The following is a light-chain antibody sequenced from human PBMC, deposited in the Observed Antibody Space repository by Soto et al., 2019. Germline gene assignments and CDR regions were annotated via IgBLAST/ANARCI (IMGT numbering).Light chain of an antibody. CDR3: SSYTSSNTYV. CDR2: DVS. CDR1: SSDVGGYNY. J-gene: IGLJ1*01. Sequence: QSALTQPASLSGSPGQSITISCTGTSSDVGGYNYVSWYQQHPGKAPKLMIYDVSDRPSGVSNRFSGSKSGSTASLTISGLQAEDEADYYCSSYTSSNTYVFGTGTKVTVL. V-gene: IGLV2-14*01.